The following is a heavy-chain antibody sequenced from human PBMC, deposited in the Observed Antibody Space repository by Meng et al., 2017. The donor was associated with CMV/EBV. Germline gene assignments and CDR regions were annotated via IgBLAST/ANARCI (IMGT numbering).Heavy chain of an antibody. D-gene: IGHD3-3*01. CDR3: ARDGGYYDFWSGYYRDYYYYGMDV. CDR2: ISAYNGNT. CDR1: GYTFTSYG. J-gene: IGHJ6*02. Sequence: ASVKVSCKASGYTFTSYGISWVRQAPGQGLEWMGWISAYNGNTNYAQKLQGRVTVTTDTSTSTAYMELRSLRSDDTAVYYCARDGGYYDFWSGYYRDYYYYGMDVWGQGTTVTVSS. V-gene: IGHV1-18*01.